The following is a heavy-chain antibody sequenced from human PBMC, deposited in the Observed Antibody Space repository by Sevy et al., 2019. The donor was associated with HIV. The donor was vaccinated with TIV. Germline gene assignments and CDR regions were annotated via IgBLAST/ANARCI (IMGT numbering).Heavy chain of an antibody. V-gene: IGHV3-48*02. CDR3: ARDAMRVGNSNYYYGMDV. CDR2: ISSSSNII. Sequence: GGSLRLSCAASGFTLSPYSMEWVRQAQGKGLEWVSHISSSSNIIYYADSVKGRFTVSRDNAKTSLYLRMDSLRDEDTAVYYCARDAMRVGNSNYYYGMDVWGQGTTVTVSS. J-gene: IGHJ6*02. D-gene: IGHD2-2*01. CDR1: GFTLSPYS.